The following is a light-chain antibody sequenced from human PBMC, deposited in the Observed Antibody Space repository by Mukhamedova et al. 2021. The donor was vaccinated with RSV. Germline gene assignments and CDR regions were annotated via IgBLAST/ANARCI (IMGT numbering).Light chain of an antibody. CDR2: DVR. J-gene: IGLJ2*01. CDR3: SSYSSTRALV. CDR1: NNDVGFYNF. Sequence: GTNNDVGFYNFVTWYQQHPGKAPKLLMSDVRNRPSGVSRRFSVSKSGNSASLTISGLQDEDEADYYCSSYSSTRALVFDGGTKLT. V-gene: IGLV2-14*03.